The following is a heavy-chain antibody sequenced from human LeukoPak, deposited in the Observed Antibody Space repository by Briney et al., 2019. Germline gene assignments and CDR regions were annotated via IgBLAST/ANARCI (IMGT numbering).Heavy chain of an antibody. CDR3: AKDGNYLDSSGYLIPFDY. J-gene: IGHJ4*02. V-gene: IGHV3-23*01. CDR2: ISGSDRTT. D-gene: IGHD3-22*01. CDR1: GFTFSRFA. Sequence: PGGSLRLSCEASGFTFSRFAMSWVRQAPGKGLEWVSSISGSDRTTYYADSVKGRFTISRDNSKNILYLQMNSLRADDTAVYYCAKDGNYLDSSGYLIPFDYWGLGTLVTVSS.